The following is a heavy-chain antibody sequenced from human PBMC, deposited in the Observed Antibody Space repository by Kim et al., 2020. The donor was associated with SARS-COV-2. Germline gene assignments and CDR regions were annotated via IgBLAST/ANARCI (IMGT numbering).Heavy chain of an antibody. D-gene: IGHD4-17*01. CDR1: GGSINYGAYY. Sequence: SETLSLTCTVSGGSINYGAYYWSWIRQYPGKGLEWIGYIQDSGSTNYNPSLKSRITMSVDTSHNHFSLEMASVTSAYTAMYYCARDDGYGFDHWGQGAL. J-gene: IGHJ4*02. CDR2: IQDSGST. CDR3: ARDDGYGFDH. V-gene: IGHV4-31*03.